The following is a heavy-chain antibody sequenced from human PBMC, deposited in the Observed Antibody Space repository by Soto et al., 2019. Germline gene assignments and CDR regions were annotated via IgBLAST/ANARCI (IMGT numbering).Heavy chain of an antibody. J-gene: IGHJ4*02. Sequence: QITLKESGPTLVRPTQTLTLTCTFSGFSLSTTGVGVGWIRQPPGKALEWLAVIYWDDDKRYSPSVESRLTITKDPSRNQVVLTMTNVDTVDTATYYCAHRGFLCSDGSCYSHPFDYWGQGTLVTVSS. CDR3: AHRGFLCSDGSCYSHPFDY. CDR2: IYWDDDK. D-gene: IGHD2-15*01. V-gene: IGHV2-5*02. CDR1: GFSLSTTGVG.